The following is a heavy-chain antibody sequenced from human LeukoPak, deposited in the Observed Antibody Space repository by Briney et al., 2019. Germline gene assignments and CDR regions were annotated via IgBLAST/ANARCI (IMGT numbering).Heavy chain of an antibody. CDR1: GFTFNRYW. CDR3: ARGPPGYYNGMDV. V-gene: IGHV3-74*01. J-gene: IGHJ6*02. Sequence: GGSLRLSCAASGFTFNRYWMHWVRQAPGKGLVWVSHINSDGSITTYAESVKGRFAVSTDNAKNTLYLQMDSLRAEDTAVYYCARGPPGYYNGMDVWGQGTTVSVSS. CDR2: INSDGSIT.